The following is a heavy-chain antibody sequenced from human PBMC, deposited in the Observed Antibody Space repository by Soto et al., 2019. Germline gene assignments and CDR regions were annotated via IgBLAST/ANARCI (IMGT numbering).Heavy chain of an antibody. CDR3: AKIYYCLGEVHLSNWFDP. J-gene: IGHJ5*02. CDR2: MNPNSGNT. CDR1: GYTFTSYD. D-gene: IGHD3-16*01. Sequence: ASVKVSCKASGYTFTSYDINWVRQATGQGLEWMGWMNPNSGNTGYAQKFQGRVTMTRNTSISTAYMELSSLRSEDTAVYYCAKIYYCLGEVHLSNWFDPWCQGILVSVS. V-gene: IGHV1-8*01.